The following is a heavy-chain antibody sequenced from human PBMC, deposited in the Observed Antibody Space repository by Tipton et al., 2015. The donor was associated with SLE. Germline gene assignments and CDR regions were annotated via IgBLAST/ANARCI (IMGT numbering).Heavy chain of an antibody. CDR2: ISNDGSDK. V-gene: IGHV3-30*03. D-gene: IGHD6-19*01. CDR3: ATIVSGWGQRDY. Sequence: QVQLVQSGGGVVQPGRSLRLSCAASGLTFSSYGMHWIRQAPGKGLEWVAVISNDGSDKYYADSVKGRFTISRDNSKNTLYLQMNSLRVEDTAVYYCATIVSGWGQRDYWGQGTLVTVSS. CDR1: GLTFSSYG. J-gene: IGHJ4*02.